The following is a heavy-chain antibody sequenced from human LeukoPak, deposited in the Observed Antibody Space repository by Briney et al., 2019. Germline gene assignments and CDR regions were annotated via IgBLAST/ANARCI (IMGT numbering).Heavy chain of an antibody. D-gene: IGHD2-2*02. CDR3: AKLWGYCSSTSCYIPSAEGRAFDY. J-gene: IGHJ4*02. CDR1: GFTFSSYG. V-gene: IGHV3-30*18. CDR2: ISFDGRNK. Sequence: GGSLRLSCAASGFTFSSYGMHWVRQAPGKGLEWVAVISFDGRNKYYADSVKARFPISRDNYKNTLYLKMNSLRAEDTAVYYCAKLWGYCSSTSCYIPSAEGRAFDYWGQGTLVTVSS.